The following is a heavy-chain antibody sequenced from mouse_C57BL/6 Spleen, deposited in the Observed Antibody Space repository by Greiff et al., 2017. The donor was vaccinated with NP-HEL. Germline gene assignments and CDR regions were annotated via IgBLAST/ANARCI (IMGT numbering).Heavy chain of an antibody. D-gene: IGHD2-4*01. CDR2: IYPGSGST. J-gene: IGHJ4*01. CDR3: ARLDYDSEYYAMDY. Sequence: QVQLQQPGAELVKPGASVKMSCKASGYTFTSYWITWVKQRPGQGLEWIGDIYPGSGSTNYNEKFKGKATLTVDTSSSTAYMQLSSLTSEDSAVYYYARLDYDSEYYAMDYWGKGTSVTVSS. V-gene: IGHV1-55*01. CDR1: GYTFTSYW.